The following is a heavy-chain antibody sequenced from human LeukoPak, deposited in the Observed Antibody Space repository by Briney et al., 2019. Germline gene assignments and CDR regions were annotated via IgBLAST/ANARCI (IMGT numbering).Heavy chain of an antibody. V-gene: IGHV3-13*01. CDR2: IGTAGDT. Sequence: GGSLRLSCAASGFTFSSFDMHWVRQPTGQGLEWVPTIGTAGDTYYPGSVEGRFTLSRDNAKNSLYLQMNSLTAGDTAVYYCARGPPRGKYYYMDVWGKGTTVTVSS. D-gene: IGHD1-1*01. CDR1: GFTFSSFD. CDR3: ARGPPRGKYYYMDV. J-gene: IGHJ6*03.